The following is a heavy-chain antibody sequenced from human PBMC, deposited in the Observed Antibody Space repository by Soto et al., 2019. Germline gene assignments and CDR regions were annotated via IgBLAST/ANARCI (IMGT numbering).Heavy chain of an antibody. V-gene: IGHV3-30*18. CDR1: GFTFSSYG. CDR2: ISYDGSNK. CDR3: AKDLTKQYCSSTSCFYGMDV. J-gene: IGHJ6*02. D-gene: IGHD2-2*01. Sequence: GGSLRLSCAASGFTFSSYGMHWVRQAPGKGLEWVAVISYDGSNKYYADSVKGRFTISRDNSKNTLYLQMNGLRAEDTAVYYCAKDLTKQYCSSTSCFYGMDVWGQGTTVTVSS.